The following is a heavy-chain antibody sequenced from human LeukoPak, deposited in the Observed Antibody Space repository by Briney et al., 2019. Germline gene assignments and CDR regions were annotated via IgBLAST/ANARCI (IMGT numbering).Heavy chain of an antibody. Sequence: PGGSLRLSCAASGFIFDDYTMHWVRQLPGKGLEWVSFISWDGGSTYYADSVKGRFTISRDNSKNSLYLQMNSLRTEDSALYFCAKGAEAGTTSKHYFDYWGQGTLVTVSS. CDR3: AKGAEAGTTSKHYFDY. CDR2: ISWDGGST. J-gene: IGHJ4*02. D-gene: IGHD6-19*01. V-gene: IGHV3-43*01. CDR1: GFIFDDYT.